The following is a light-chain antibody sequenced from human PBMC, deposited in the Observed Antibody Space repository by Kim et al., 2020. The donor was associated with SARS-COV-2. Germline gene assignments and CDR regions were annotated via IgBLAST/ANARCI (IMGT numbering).Light chain of an antibody. CDR3: SAWDNSLPTWV. CDR2: SNN. J-gene: IGLJ3*02. CDR1: DNNVGNEG. V-gene: IGLV10-54*04. Sequence: QPATLTCTGNDNNVGNEGAAWLQQHQGHPPKLLSYSNNNRPSGISERFSASRSGSTASLTITGLQPEDEADYYCSAWDNSLPTWVFGGGTQLTVL.